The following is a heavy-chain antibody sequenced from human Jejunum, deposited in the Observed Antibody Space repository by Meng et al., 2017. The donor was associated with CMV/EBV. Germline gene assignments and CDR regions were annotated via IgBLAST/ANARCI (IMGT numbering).Heavy chain of an antibody. V-gene: IGHV3-66*02. CDR1: VSGNA. J-gene: IGHJ4*02. D-gene: IGHD2-2*01. CDR3: ARGTRTEFITIPGAWDS. Sequence: VSGNAVSGGSEDRGRGLEWVSLIDTGRTKYEGEYVKGRCTNYRDNSKNTLYLQRNSMKTEDAAVYYWARGTRTEFITIPGAWDSWGQGTLVTVSS. CDR2: IDTGRTK.